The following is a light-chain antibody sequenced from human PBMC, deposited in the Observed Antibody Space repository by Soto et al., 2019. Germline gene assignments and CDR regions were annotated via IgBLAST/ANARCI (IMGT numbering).Light chain of an antibody. CDR2: EVS. V-gene: IGLV2-8*01. J-gene: IGLJ1*01. Sequence: HSALTQPHSASGSPGQSVTISCTGTSSDVSGYNYVSWYQQHPGKAPKLMIYEVSKRPSGVPDRFSGSKSGNTASLTVSGLQAEDEADYYCSSYAGSNNYVFGTGTKVTVL. CDR3: SSYAGSNNYV. CDR1: SSDVSGYNY.